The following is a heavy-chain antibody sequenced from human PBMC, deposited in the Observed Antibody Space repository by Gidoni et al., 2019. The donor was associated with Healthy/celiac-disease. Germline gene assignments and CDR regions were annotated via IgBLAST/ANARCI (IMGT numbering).Heavy chain of an antibody. CDR3: ARAGLGSSSSCYN. CDR1: GFTFSSYS. D-gene: IGHD2-2*02. J-gene: IGHJ4*02. CDR2: ISSSSSYI. Sequence: EVQLVESGGGLVKPGGSLRLSCAASGFTFSSYSMNWVRPAPGKGLEWVSSISSSSSYIYYADSVKGRFTISRDNAKNSLYLQRNSLRAEDTAVYYCARAGLGSSSSCYNWGQGTLVTVSS. V-gene: IGHV3-21*01.